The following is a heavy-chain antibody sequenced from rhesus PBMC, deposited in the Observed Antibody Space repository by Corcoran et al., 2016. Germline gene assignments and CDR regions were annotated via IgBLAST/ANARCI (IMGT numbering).Heavy chain of an antibody. V-gene: IGHV4-99*01. D-gene: IGHD6-25*01. CDR2: ISGSSGTT. CDR1: GYSISSGYY. Sequence: QVQLQESGPGLVKPSETLSLTCAVSGYSISSGYYWGWIRQPPGKGLEYIGYISGSSGTTYYNPSFKSRVTISKDTAKNQFSLTLSSVTAADTAVYYCARHRGGSDLDCWGQGVLVTVSS. CDR3: ARHRGGSDLDC. J-gene: IGHJ4*01.